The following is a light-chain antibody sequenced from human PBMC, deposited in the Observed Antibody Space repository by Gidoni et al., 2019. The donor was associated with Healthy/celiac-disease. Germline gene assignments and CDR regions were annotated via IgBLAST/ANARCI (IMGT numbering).Light chain of an antibody. CDR3: QQYNSYTTWT. CDR1: QSISSR. V-gene: IGKV1-5*03. Sequence: DIQMTQSPSTLSASVGDRVTITCRASQSISSRLAWYQQKQGKTPKLLIYKASSLESGVPSRFSGSGSGTEFTLTISSLQPDDFATYYCQQYNSYTTWTFGQXTKVEIK. J-gene: IGKJ1*01. CDR2: KAS.